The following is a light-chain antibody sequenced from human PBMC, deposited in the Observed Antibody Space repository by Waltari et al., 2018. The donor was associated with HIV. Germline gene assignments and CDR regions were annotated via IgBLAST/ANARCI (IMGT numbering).Light chain of an antibody. J-gene: IGLJ3*02. CDR2: EVT. CDR3: SSYTTTSTIL. Sequence: QSALTQPASVSGSPGPSIPIPCTATNTDIGGYNYVSWYQQHPGRAPKLLIYEVTHRPSGISYRFSGSKSGNTASMTISGLQAEDEADYYCSSYTTTSTILFGGGTKVTVL. CDR1: NTDIGGYNY. V-gene: IGLV2-14*01.